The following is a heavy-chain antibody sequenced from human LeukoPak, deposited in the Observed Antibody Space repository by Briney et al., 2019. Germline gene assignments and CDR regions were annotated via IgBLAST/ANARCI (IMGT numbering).Heavy chain of an antibody. CDR1: GYTFTSYD. V-gene: IGHV1-8*03. Sequence: ASVKVSCKASGYTFTSYDINWVRQATGQGLEWMGWMNPNSGNTGYAQKFQGRVTITRNTSISTAYMELSSLRSEDTAVYYCARGGQEPSLVEWSGYYPPLNYYYYMDVWGKGTTVTVSS. J-gene: IGHJ6*03. CDR2: MNPNSGNT. D-gene: IGHD3-3*01. CDR3: ARGGQEPSLVEWSGYYPPLNYYYYMDV.